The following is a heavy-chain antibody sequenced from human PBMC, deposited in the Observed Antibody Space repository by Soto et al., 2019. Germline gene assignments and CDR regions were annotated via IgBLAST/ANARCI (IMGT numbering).Heavy chain of an antibody. CDR2: IYYSGST. V-gene: IGHV4-59*08. D-gene: IGHD3-3*01. Sequence: SETLSLTCTVSGGSISSYYWSWIRQPPGKGLEWIGYIYYSGSTNYNPSLKSRVTISVDTSKNQFSLKLSSVTAADTAVYYCARQLWSGYYYFDYWGQGTLVTVSS. CDR1: GGSISSYY. CDR3: ARQLWSGYYYFDY. J-gene: IGHJ4*02.